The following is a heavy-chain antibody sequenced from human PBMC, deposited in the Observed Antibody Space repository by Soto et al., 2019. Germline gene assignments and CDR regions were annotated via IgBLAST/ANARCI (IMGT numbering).Heavy chain of an antibody. V-gene: IGHV3-30-3*01. J-gene: IGHJ4*02. CDR2: ISYDGSNK. D-gene: IGHD3-3*01. Sequence: GGSLRLSCAASGFTFSSYAMHWVRQAPGKGLEWVAVISYDGSNKYYADSVKGRFTISRDNSKNTLYLQMNSLRAEDTAVYYCARDVLFGSFDYWGQGTLVTVSS. CDR1: GFTFSSYA. CDR3: ARDVLFGSFDY.